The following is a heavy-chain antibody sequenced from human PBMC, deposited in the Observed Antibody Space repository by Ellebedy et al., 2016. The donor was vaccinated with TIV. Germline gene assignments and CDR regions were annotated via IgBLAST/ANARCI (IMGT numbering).Heavy chain of an antibody. Sequence: ASVKVSCKASGFTFTSSAVQWVRQARGQGLEWIGWIVVGSGNTNYAQKFQERVTITRDMSTRTAYMELSSLRSEDTAVYYCAADDYDSSGYFDYWGQGTLVTVSS. D-gene: IGHD3-22*01. CDR3: AADDYDSSGYFDY. J-gene: IGHJ4*02. V-gene: IGHV1-58*01. CDR1: GFTFTSSA. CDR2: IVVGSGNT.